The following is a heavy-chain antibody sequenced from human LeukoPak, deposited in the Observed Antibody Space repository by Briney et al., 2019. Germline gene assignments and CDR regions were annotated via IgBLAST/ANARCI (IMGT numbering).Heavy chain of an antibody. CDR2: IFHSGST. D-gene: IGHD1-26*01. V-gene: IGHV4-39*07. CDR3: TYSGSNYPDY. CDR1: GGSISSSGSY. Sequence: SETLSLTCTVSGGSISSSGSYWGWIRQPPAKGLEWIGSIFHSGSTYYNPSLKSRVTISVERPKNQFSLKVSSVTAADTAVYYCTYSGSNYPDYWGQGTLVIVSS. J-gene: IGHJ4*02.